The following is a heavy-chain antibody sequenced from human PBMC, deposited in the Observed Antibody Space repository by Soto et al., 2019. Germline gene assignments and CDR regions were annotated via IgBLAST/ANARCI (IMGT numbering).Heavy chain of an antibody. CDR3: ARVSWREKYGMDV. CDR2: IYSGGST. J-gene: IGHJ6*02. Sequence: GGSLRLSCAASGFTVSSNYMSWVRQAPGKGLEWVSVIYSGGSTYYADSVKGRFTISRDNAKNSLYLQMNRLRAEDTAVYYCARVSWREKYGMDVWGQGTTVTVSS. V-gene: IGHV3-53*01. CDR1: GFTVSSNY.